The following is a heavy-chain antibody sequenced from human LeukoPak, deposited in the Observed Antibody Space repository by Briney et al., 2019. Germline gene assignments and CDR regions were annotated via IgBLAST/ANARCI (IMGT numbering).Heavy chain of an antibody. D-gene: IGHD3-9*01. CDR3: ARGRYDILTGYLFDY. CDR1: GGSISSYY. Sequence: SETPSLTCTVSGGSISSYYWSWIRQPPGKGLEWIGYIYYSGSTNYNPSLKSRVTISVDTSKNQFSLKLSSVTAADTAVYYCARGRYDILTGYLFDYWGQGTLVTVSS. J-gene: IGHJ4*02. CDR2: IYYSGST. V-gene: IGHV4-59*01.